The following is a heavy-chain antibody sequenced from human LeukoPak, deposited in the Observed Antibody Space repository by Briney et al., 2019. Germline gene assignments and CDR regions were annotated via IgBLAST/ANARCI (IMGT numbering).Heavy chain of an antibody. CDR2: IYYSGGT. CDR1: GGSISSYY. CDR3: ARDLGVGGYYFDY. V-gene: IGHV4-59*01. J-gene: IGHJ4*02. D-gene: IGHD3-10*01. Sequence: PSETLSLTCTVSGGSISSYYWSWIRQPPGKGLEWIGYIYYSGGTNYNPSLKSRVTMSVDTSKNQFSLKLSSVTAADTAVYYCARDLGVGGYYFDYWGQGTLVTVSS.